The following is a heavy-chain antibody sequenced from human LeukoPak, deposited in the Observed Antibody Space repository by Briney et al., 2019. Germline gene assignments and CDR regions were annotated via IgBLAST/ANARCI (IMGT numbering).Heavy chain of an antibody. CDR1: GGSISSSSYY. CDR3: ARVGAVAGPGAVDY. J-gene: IGHJ4*02. CDR2: IYYSGST. V-gene: IGHV4-39*07. Sequence: PSETLSLTCTVSGGSISSSSYYWGWIRQPPGKGLEWIGSIYYSGSTYYNPSLKSRVTISVDTSKNQFSLKLSSVTAADTAVYYCARVGAVAGPGAVDYWGQGTLVTVSS. D-gene: IGHD6-19*01.